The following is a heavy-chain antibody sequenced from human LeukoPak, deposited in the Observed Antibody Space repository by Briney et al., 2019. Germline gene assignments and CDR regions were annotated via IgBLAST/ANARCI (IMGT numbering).Heavy chain of an antibody. V-gene: IGHV3-64*04. CDR1: GFTFRSYS. D-gene: IGHD6-13*01. J-gene: IGHJ4*02. CDR2: ISRNGGDT. Sequence: PGGSLRLSCTSSGFTFRSYSMHWVRQTPGKGLEYVSAISRNGGDTYYANSVEGRFIISRDNSKNTLYLQMNSLRAEDTAVYYCARDSRAAGTTDYWGQGTLVTVSS. CDR3: ARDSRAAGTTDY.